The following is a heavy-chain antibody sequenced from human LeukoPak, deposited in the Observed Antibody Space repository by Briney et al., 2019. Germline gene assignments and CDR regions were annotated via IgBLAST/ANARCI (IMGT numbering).Heavy chain of an antibody. D-gene: IGHD2-15*01. CDR3: AKGCGDSCYSDFDN. CDR1: GFTFSSYA. CDR2: IRGSGSNT. Sequence: GGSLRLSCAASGFTFSSYAMGWVRQAPGKGLQWVSTIRGSGSNTYYADSVKGRFTISRDNSKNTLYLRMNSLRAEDTAVYYCAKGCGDSCYSDFDNWGRGTLVTVSS. V-gene: IGHV3-23*01. J-gene: IGHJ4*02.